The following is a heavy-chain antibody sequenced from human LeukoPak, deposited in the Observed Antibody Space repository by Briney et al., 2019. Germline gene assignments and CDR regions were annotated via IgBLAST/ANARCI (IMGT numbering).Heavy chain of an antibody. CDR2: IRSKAYGGTT. CDR1: GFTVSSNY. J-gene: IGHJ4*02. CDR3: TRDAFYYDSSGYYRFDY. Sequence: PGGSLRLSCAASGFTVSSNYMSWVRQAPGKGLEWVGFIRSKAYGGTTEYAASVKGRFTISRDDSKSIAYLQMNSLKTEDTAVYYCTRDAFYYDSSGYYRFDYWGQGTLVTVSS. D-gene: IGHD3-22*01. V-gene: IGHV3-49*04.